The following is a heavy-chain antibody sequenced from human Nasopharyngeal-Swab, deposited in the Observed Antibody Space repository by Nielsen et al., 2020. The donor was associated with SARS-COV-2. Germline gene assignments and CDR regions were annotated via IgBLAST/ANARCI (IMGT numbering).Heavy chain of an antibody. D-gene: IGHD6-13*01. J-gene: IGHJ4*02. CDR3: ARSTSSSWYRPLDY. CDR1: GFTFSDYW. Sequence: GESLKISCGGSGFTFSDYWMSWVRQSPEKGLEWVANIKQDGTLKSYVDSVKGRFTISRDNAKNSLYLQMDNLRAEDTAVYYCARSTSSSWYRPLDYWGQGTLV. CDR2: IKQDGTLK. V-gene: IGHV3-7*03.